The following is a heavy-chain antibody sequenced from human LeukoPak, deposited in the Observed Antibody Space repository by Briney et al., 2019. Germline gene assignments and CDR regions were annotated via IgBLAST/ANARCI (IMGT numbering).Heavy chain of an antibody. CDR1: GFTLSSNW. V-gene: IGHV3-74*01. Sequence: GGSLRLSCAGSGFTLSSNWMHWVRQAPGKGLVWVSRFYSDGSRTNYADSVKGRFTISGDNAKNTHYLQMNSLRAEDTAVYYCTRGGRGGAFDIWGQGTMVTVSS. J-gene: IGHJ3*02. CDR3: TRGGRGGAFDI. D-gene: IGHD1-26*01. CDR2: FYSDGSRT.